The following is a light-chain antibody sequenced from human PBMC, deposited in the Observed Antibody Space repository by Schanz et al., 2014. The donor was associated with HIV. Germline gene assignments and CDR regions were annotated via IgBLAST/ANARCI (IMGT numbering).Light chain of an antibody. J-gene: IGLJ3*02. CDR1: NSNFSSNA. CDR2: NSY. Sequence: QSVLTQPPSTSGTPGQRVTMSCSGSNSNFSSNAVNWYQHLPGTAPKLLIYNSYHRPSGVPDRFSGSESGTSASLAISGLQSEDEGDYYCATWDDGLDSWVFGGGTKVTVL. CDR3: ATWDDGLDSWV. V-gene: IGLV1-44*01.